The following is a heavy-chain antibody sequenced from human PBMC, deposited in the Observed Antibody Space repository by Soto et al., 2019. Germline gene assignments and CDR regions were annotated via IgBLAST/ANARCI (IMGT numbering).Heavy chain of an antibody. CDR2: ISSIGVIP. CDR1: QYTLNSHA. J-gene: IGHJ4*02. Sequence: LGLSCSVPQYTLNSHAIHYVRHAPRKRLEYVSAISSIGVIPYADSVKGRFTISRDNSKNTLYLQMSSLRAEDTAVYYCVRAHSDAFDVWGQGTLDTGSA. CDR3: VRAHSDAFDV. V-gene: IGHV3-64D*06. D-gene: IGHD6-13*01.